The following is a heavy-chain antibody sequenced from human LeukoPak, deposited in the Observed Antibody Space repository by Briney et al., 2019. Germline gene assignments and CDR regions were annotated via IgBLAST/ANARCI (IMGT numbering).Heavy chain of an antibody. CDR2: IGTAGDT. Sequence: GGSLRLSCAASGFTFSSYDMHWVRQATGKGLEWVSAIGTAGDTYYPGSVKGRFTISRENAKNSLYLQMNSLRAGDTAVYYCARAARPRTTGTTLALVGAFDIWGQGTMVTVSS. J-gene: IGHJ3*02. V-gene: IGHV3-13*01. CDR3: ARAARPRTTGTTLALVGAFDI. CDR1: GFTFSSYD. D-gene: IGHD1-1*01.